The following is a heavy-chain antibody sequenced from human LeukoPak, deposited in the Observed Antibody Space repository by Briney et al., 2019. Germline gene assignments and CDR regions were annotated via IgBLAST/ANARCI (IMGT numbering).Heavy chain of an antibody. CDR2: IKVDGSEI. J-gene: IGHJ5*01. CDR1: GFTFMSYW. D-gene: IGHD4-17*01. Sequence: PGGSLRLSCAASGFTFMSYWMGWLRQAPGKGLEWVANIKVDGSEIYYVDSVKGRFTISRDNAKNSLYLQVSSLRAEDTAVYYCAKVDDYGWFDSWGQGTLVTVSS. V-gene: IGHV3-7*01. CDR3: AKVDDYGWFDS.